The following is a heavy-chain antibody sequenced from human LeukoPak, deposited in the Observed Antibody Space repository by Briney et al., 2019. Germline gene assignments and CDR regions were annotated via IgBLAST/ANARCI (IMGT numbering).Heavy chain of an antibody. D-gene: IGHD5-12*01. CDR1: GGSISSGGYY. J-gene: IGHJ4*02. Sequence: SETLSLTCTVSGGSISSGGYYWSWIRQRPGKGLEWIGYIYYSGSTYYNPSLKSRVSISVDTSKNHFSLKLSSVTAADSAVYYCARDQYRGWIDYWGQGTLVTVSS. CDR2: IYYSGST. CDR3: ARDQYRGWIDY. V-gene: IGHV4-31*03.